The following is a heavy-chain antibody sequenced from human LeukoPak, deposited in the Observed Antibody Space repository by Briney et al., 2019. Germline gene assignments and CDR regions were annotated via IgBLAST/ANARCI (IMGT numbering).Heavy chain of an antibody. J-gene: IGHJ4*02. D-gene: IGHD1-26*01. V-gene: IGHV3-48*02. Sequence: QSGGSLRLSCAASGFTFSSYSMNWVRQAPGKGLEWVSYISSSSSTIYYADSVKGRFTISRDNAKNSLYLQMNSLRDEDTAVYYCARDVKWELLPYYFDYWGQGTLVTVSS. CDR3: ARDVKWELLPYYFDY. CDR2: ISSSSSTI. CDR1: GFTFSSYS.